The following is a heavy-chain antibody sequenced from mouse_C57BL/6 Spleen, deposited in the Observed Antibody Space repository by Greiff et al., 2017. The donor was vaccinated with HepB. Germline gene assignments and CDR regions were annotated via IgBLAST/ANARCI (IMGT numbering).Heavy chain of an antibody. CDR1: GYTFTDYY. Sequence: VKLMESGAELVRPGASVKLSCKASGYTFTDYYINWVKQRPGQGLEWIARIYPGSGNTYYNEKFKGKATLTAEKSSSTAYMQLSSLTSEDSAVYFCAKGGYGHFDYWGQGTTLTVSS. CDR2: IYPGSGNT. CDR3: AKGGYGHFDY. D-gene: IGHD2-10*02. V-gene: IGHV1-76*01. J-gene: IGHJ2*01.